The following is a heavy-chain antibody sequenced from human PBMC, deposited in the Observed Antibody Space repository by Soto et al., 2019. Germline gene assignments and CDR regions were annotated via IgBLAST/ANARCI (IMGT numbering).Heavy chain of an antibody. Sequence: EVQLVESGGGLVQPGGSLRLSCAASGFTFSSYEMNWVRQAPGKGLEWVSDISGSGDSTYYADSVKGRFTISRDNSKNTLYLLLNSLRVEDTAVYYCAKARGMNYYSGTDVWGQGTTVTVSS. CDR1: GFTFSSYE. J-gene: IGHJ6*02. CDR2: ISGSGDST. CDR3: AKARGMNYYSGTDV. V-gene: IGHV3-23*04. D-gene: IGHD3-10*01.